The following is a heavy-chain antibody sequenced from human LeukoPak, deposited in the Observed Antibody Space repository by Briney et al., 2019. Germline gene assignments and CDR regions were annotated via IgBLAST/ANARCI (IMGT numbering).Heavy chain of an antibody. CDR3: AKDPTDYGDYDWYFDL. Sequence: PGGSLRLSCAASGFGYSTFAMAWVRQAPGKGLEWVSTISTSGETTYYADSVKGRFTASRDNSKNTLYLQMNSLRAEDTAVYYCAKDPTDYGDYDWYFDLWGRGTLVTVSS. D-gene: IGHD4-17*01. CDR2: ISTSGETT. J-gene: IGHJ2*01. CDR1: GFGYSTFA. V-gene: IGHV3-23*01.